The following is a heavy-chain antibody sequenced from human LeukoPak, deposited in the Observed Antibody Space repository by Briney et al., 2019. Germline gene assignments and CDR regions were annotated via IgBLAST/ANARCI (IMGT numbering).Heavy chain of an antibody. D-gene: IGHD2-15*01. CDR2: IYSSGST. Sequence: PSETLSLTCTVSGGSISSGDNTWTRIRQPPGKGLEWIGYIYSSGSTYYNPSLQSRVTISVDTSKNQFSLRLNSVTAADTAVYYCARVVVAATYSPWGQGTLVTVSS. CDR1: GGSISSGDNT. V-gene: IGHV4-30-4*01. CDR3: ARVVVAATYSP. J-gene: IGHJ5*02.